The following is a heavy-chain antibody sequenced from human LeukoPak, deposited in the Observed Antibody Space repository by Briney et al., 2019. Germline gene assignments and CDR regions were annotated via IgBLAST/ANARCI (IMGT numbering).Heavy chain of an antibody. D-gene: IGHD3-9*01. V-gene: IGHV4-34*01. Sequence: SETLSLTCAVYGGSFSGYYWSWIRQPPGKGLEWIGEINHSGSTNYNPSLKSRVTISVDTSKNQFSLKLSSVTAADTAVYYCASAIRDFDWLPSYWGQGTLVTVSS. J-gene: IGHJ4*02. CDR2: INHSGST. CDR1: GGSFSGYY. CDR3: ASAIRDFDWLPSY.